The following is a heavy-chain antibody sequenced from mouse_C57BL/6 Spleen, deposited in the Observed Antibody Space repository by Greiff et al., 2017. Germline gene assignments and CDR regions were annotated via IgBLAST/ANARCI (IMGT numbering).Heavy chain of an antibody. CDR2: IDPSDSET. CDR1: GYTFTSYW. Sequence: QVQLQQPGAELVRPGSSVKLSCKASGYTFTSYWMHWVKQRPIQGLEWIGNIDPSDSETHYNQKFKDKATLTVDKSSSTAYMQLSSLTPEDSAVXYCARWGYYGSSPYWYFDVWGTGTTVTVSS. V-gene: IGHV1-52*01. J-gene: IGHJ1*03. D-gene: IGHD1-1*01. CDR3: ARWGYYGSSPYWYFDV.